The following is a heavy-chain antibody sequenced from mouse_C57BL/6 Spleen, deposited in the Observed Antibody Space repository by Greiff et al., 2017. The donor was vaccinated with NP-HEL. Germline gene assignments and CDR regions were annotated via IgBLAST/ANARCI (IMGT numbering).Heavy chain of an antibody. CDR1: GYTFTSYW. CDR3: ARSEVDGYSSWFAY. V-gene: IGHV1-55*01. J-gene: IGHJ3*01. CDR2: IYPGSGST. D-gene: IGHD2-3*01. Sequence: QFQLQQPGAELVKPGASVKMSCKASGYTFTSYWITWVKQRPGQGLEWIGDIYPGSGSTNYNEKFKSKATLTVDTSSSTAYMQLSSLTSEDSAVYYCARSEVDGYSSWFAYWGQGTLVTVSA.